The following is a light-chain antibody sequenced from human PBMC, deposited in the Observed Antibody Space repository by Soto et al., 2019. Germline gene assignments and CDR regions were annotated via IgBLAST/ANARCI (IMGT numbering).Light chain of an antibody. Sequence: EIDVTRSPAPLSVSPGRRAPLSCRRSQSVTSNYLAWYQQKPGQAPRLLIYGVSNRATGVPERFSGSGSGTDCTLTISRLGPEDFAVYYCQQYTDWPLTFGQGTKVDIK. CDR1: QSVTSNY. CDR2: GVS. CDR3: QQYTDWPLT. J-gene: IGKJ1*01. V-gene: IGKV3-20*01.